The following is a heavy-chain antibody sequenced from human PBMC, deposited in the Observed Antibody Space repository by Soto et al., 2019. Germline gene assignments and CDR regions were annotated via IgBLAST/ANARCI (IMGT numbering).Heavy chain of an antibody. D-gene: IGHD2-15*01. Sequence: QVQLQESGPGLVKPSETLSLTCNVSGGSINSGGYYWGWIRQHPGKGLEWIDYIHYRGRTSYNPSLQGRVSISLKLSGQQFALKLSSVTAAGTAVYYCARCRDAFGFDSWGQGTLVTVSS. CDR3: ARCRDAFGFDS. V-gene: IGHV4-31*03. CDR2: IHYRGRT. CDR1: GGSINSGGYY. J-gene: IGHJ4*02.